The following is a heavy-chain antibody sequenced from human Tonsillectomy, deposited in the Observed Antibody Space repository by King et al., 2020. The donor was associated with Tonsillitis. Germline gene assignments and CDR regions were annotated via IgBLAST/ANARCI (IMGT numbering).Heavy chain of an antibody. CDR2: IYYSGST. CDR1: GGSISSGDYY. CDR3: ARGALYDYFDY. Sequence: VQLQESGPGLVKPSQTLSLTCTVSGGSISSGDYYWSWIRQPPGKGLEWIGYIYYSGSTYYTPSLKSRVTISVATSQNQFSLKLSSVTAADTAVYYCARGALYDYFDYWGPGTLVTVSS. V-gene: IGHV4-30-4*01. J-gene: IGHJ4*02. D-gene: IGHD2-2*02.